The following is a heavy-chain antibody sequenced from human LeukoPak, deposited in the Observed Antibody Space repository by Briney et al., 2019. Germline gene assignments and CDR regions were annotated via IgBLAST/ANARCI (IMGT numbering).Heavy chain of an antibody. CDR2: IYYSGST. Sequence: SETLSLTCTVSGGAIFSSSCYWGWIRQPPGKGLEWIGSIYYSGSTSYNPSLKSRVTLSVDTSKNQFSLKLSSVTAADTAVYYCARGQYYDSSGRYYFDYWGQGTLVTVSS. J-gene: IGHJ4*02. CDR1: GGAIFSSSCY. V-gene: IGHV4-39*01. D-gene: IGHD3-22*01. CDR3: ARGQYYDSSGRYYFDY.